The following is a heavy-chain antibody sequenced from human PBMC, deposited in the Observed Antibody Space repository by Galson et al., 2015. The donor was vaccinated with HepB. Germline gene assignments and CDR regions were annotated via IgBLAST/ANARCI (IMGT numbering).Heavy chain of an antibody. Sequence: SLRLSCAASGFTFSSYAMHWVRQAPGKGLEYVSAISSNGGSTYYADSVKGRFTISRDNSKNTLYLQMSSLRAEDTAVYYCVKDWVFTVTTYLWGQGTLVTVSS. CDR2: ISSNGGST. D-gene: IGHD4-17*01. CDR1: GFTFSSYA. V-gene: IGHV3-64D*06. CDR3: VKDWVFTVTTYL. J-gene: IGHJ4*02.